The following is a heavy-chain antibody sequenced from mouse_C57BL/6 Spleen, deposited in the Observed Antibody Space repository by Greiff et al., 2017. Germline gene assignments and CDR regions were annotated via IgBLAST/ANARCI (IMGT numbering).Heavy chain of an antibody. Sequence: VQLQQSGPELVKPGASVKISCKASGYSFTGYYMNWVKQSPEKSLEWIGEINPSTGGTTYNQKFKAKATLTVDKSSSTAYMQLKSLTSEDFAVYYCARRGIYYDYDYFDYWGQGTTLTVSS. V-gene: IGHV1-42*01. CDR2: INPSTGGT. CDR1: GYSFTGYY. D-gene: IGHD2-4*01. J-gene: IGHJ2*01. CDR3: ARRGIYYDYDYFDY.